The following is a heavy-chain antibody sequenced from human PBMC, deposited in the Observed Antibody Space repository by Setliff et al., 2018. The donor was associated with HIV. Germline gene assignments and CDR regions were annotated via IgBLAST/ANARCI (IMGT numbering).Heavy chain of an antibody. Sequence: LSPGKGLEWIASAYYIGSTYYSSLKSRAAISVGTSKNRFSLRLSSVTAADTAIYYCARQVWLSDNHYYYYMDVWGKGTMVTVSS. J-gene: IGHJ6*03. D-gene: IGHD2-21*01. CDR2: AYYIGST. V-gene: IGHV4-39*01. CDR3: ARQVWLSDNHYYYYMDV.